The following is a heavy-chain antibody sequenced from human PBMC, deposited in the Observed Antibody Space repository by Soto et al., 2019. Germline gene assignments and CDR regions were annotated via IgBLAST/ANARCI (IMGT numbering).Heavy chain of an antibody. J-gene: IGHJ6*02. CDR3: AASCVACGGFNYYGMDV. D-gene: IGHD2-21*01. CDR2: IYYSGTT. V-gene: IGHV4-31*03. Sequence: PSEILALTGTVSGNSIYSWGYYWYWIRKHPGKGLEWIGYIYYSGTTYYNPSLKSRVTISVDTSKNQFSLKLSSVTAADTAVYYCAASCVACGGFNYYGMDVWGQGTTVT. CDR1: GNSIYSWGYY.